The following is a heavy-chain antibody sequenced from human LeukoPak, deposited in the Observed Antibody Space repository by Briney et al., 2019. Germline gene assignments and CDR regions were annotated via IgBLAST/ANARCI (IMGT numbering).Heavy chain of an antibody. CDR3: AKRVDYGSSWYYFDY. J-gene: IGHJ4*02. CDR1: GFTFSAYG. Sequence: GRSLRLSCAASGFTFSAYGMHWVSQDPGNGLEWVAVISYDGNTKYYADSVKGRFTISRDNSKDTLYLQMNSLRAEDTAVYYCAKRVDYGSSWYYFDYWGQGTLVTVSS. D-gene: IGHD6-13*01. V-gene: IGHV3-30*18. CDR2: ISYDGNTK.